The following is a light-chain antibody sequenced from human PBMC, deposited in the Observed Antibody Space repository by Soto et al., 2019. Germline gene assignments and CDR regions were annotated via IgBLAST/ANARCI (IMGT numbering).Light chain of an antibody. CDR2: GAS. V-gene: IGKV3-20*01. Sequence: EIVLTQSPCTLSLSPGERATLSCRASQSVSSSYLAWYQQKPGQAPRLLIYGASTRATGIPARFSGSGSGTEFTLTISSLQSEDFAVYYCQQYVSPPITFGQGTRLEIK. CDR1: QSVSSSY. CDR3: QQYVSPPIT. J-gene: IGKJ5*01.